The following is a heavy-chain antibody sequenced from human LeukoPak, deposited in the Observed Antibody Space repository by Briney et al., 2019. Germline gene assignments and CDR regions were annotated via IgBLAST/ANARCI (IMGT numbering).Heavy chain of an antibody. Sequence: PGGSLRLSCAASGFTFSSYSMHWVRQAPGKGLEWVAVISYDGSNKYYADSVKGRFTISRDNSKNTLYLQMNSLRAEDTAVYYCAKVDYYDSSGYYYPLYYYYGMDVWGQGTTVTVSS. J-gene: IGHJ6*02. CDR1: GFTFSSYS. D-gene: IGHD3-22*01. CDR3: AKVDYYDSSGYYYPLYYYYGMDV. CDR2: ISYDGSNK. V-gene: IGHV3-30*18.